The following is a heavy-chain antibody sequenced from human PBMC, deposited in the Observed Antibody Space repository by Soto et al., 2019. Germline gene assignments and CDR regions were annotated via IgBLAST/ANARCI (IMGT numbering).Heavy chain of an antibody. V-gene: IGHV3-23*01. Sequence: GGSLRLSCVAPPFTLSNFAMSWVRQAPGQGLEWVSAISGSGETTFYRDSVKGRFTISRDNSKNTVYLSMNSLRDEDTAVYFCAKVRDYYDSSGSYYTGAFDIWGQGAEVTVSS. J-gene: IGHJ3*02. CDR3: AKVRDYYDSSGSYYTGAFDI. CDR2: ISGSGETT. D-gene: IGHD3-22*01. CDR1: PFTLSNFA.